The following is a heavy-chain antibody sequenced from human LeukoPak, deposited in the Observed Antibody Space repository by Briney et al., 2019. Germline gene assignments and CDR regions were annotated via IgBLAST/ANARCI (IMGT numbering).Heavy chain of an antibody. CDR1: GYTFTSYA. CDR3: ARGGANLRITMIVAAANWFDP. Sequence: ASVKVSCKASGYTFTSYAMNWVRQSPGQGLEWMGWINTNTGNPTYAQGFTGRFVFSLDTSVSTAYLQISSLKAEDTAVYYCARGGANLRITMIVAAANWFDPWGQGTLVTVSS. D-gene: IGHD3-22*01. V-gene: IGHV7-4-1*02. J-gene: IGHJ5*02. CDR2: INTNTGNP.